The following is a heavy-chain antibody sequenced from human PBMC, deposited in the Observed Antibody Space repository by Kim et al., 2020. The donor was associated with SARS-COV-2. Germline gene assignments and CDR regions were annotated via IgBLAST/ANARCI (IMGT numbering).Heavy chain of an antibody. CDR1: GYTFSSYA. J-gene: IGHJ5*02. Sequence: ASVKISCKASGYTFSSYAMHWFRQAPGQRLEWMGWINADNGNTKYSQKFQGRVTITRDTSASTAYMELSSLRFEDTAVYYCARDPLWGDHASHNWFDPWGQGTLVTVSS. CDR2: INADNGNT. D-gene: IGHD3-16*01. CDR3: ARDPLWGDHASHNWFDP. V-gene: IGHV1-3*01.